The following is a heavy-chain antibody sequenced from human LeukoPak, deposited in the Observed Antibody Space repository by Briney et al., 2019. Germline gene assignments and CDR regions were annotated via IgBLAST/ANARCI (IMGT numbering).Heavy chain of an antibody. Sequence: ASVKVSCKASGYTFTGYYMHWVRQAPGQGLEWMGWINPNSGGTNYAQKFQGRVTMTRDASISTAYMELSRLRSDDTAVYYCARDKINVGSYDGSGYYSTAEYFQHWGQGTLVTVSS. CDR3: ARDKINVGSYDGSGYYSTAEYFQH. V-gene: IGHV1-2*02. CDR1: GYTFTGYY. CDR2: INPNSGGT. J-gene: IGHJ1*01. D-gene: IGHD3-22*01.